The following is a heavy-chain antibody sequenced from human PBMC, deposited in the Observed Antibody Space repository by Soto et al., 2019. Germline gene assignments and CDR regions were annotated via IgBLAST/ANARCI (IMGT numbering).Heavy chain of an antibody. V-gene: IGHV4-30-4*01. Sequence: SETLSLTCTVSGGSISSGDYYWSWIRQHPGKGLEWIGYIYYSGSTYYKPSLKSRVTISVDTSKNQSSLKLSSVTAADTAVYYCASSSVAGTLVNFDYWGQGTLVTVSS. J-gene: IGHJ4*02. D-gene: IGHD6-19*01. CDR2: IYYSGST. CDR3: ASSSVAGTLVNFDY. CDR1: GGSISSGDYY.